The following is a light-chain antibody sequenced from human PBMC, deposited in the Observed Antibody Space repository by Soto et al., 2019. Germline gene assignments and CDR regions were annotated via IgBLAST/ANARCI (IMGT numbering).Light chain of an antibody. Sequence: QSALTQPASVSGSPGQSITISCTGTSSDVGAYDYVSWYQQHPGKVPKLMIYDVNNRPSGVSNRFSGSKSGNTASLTISGLQAEDEADYYCSSHTSSTTLIFGGGTKVTV. J-gene: IGLJ2*01. CDR2: DVN. V-gene: IGLV2-14*03. CDR1: SSDVGAYDY. CDR3: SSHTSSTTLI.